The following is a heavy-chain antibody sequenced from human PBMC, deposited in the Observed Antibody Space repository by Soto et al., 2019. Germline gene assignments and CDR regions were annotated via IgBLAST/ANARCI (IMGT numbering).Heavy chain of an antibody. CDR3: AGTTALEWYSMDV. J-gene: IGHJ6*03. V-gene: IGHV6-1*01. D-gene: IGHD1-7*01. Sequence: SQTLSLTCAISGDSVSSNSAAWNWIRQSPSRGLEWLGRTYYRSRWYNDYAVSVKSRIAVNPDTSKNQFSLHLNSVTPEDTAVDYCAGTTALEWYSMDVWDKGTRVTVSS. CDR1: GDSVSSNSAA. CDR2: TYYRSRWYN.